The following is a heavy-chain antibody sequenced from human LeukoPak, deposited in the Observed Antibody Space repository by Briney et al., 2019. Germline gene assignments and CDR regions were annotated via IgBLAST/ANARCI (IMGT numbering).Heavy chain of an antibody. J-gene: IGHJ5*02. Sequence: SETLSLTCTVSGGSISSSSYYWGWIRQPPGKGLEWIGRIYHSGITYYSPSLKSRVTISVDTSKNQFSLKLSSVTAADTAVYYCARQAYSSNLGWFDPWGQGTLVTVSS. V-gene: IGHV4-39*01. CDR2: IYHSGIT. CDR3: ARQAYSSNLGWFDP. D-gene: IGHD6-13*01. CDR1: GGSISSSSYY.